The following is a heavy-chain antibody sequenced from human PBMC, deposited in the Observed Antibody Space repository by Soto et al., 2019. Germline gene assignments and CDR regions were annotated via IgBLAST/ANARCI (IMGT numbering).Heavy chain of an antibody. Sequence: EVQLVESGGGLVKPGGSVRLSCAASGFTFSRYGMSWVRQAPGKGLEWVSSISMTTSYVYYADSVKGRFSISRDNAKKILYLEMYALRTEDTAVYYCARDPSEGRVGNWFESWGQGTLVTVSS. CDR1: GFTFSRYG. CDR3: ARDPSEGRVGNWFES. D-gene: IGHD2-2*01. CDR2: ISMTTSYV. J-gene: IGHJ5*01. V-gene: IGHV3-21*01.